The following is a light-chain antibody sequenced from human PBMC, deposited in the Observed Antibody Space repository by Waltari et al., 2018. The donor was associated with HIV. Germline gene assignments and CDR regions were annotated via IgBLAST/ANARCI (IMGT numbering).Light chain of an antibody. V-gene: IGLV3-10*01. J-gene: IGLJ1*01. CDR2: EDT. CDR1: ALPPQS. CDR3: YSTDTGGHPSYV. Sequence: SYELTQPPSLSVSPAQTARITCSGDALPPQSAMCSHQKSGQAPVLVIYEDTKRPSGIPDRFSGSNSGTMATLTISGAQVEDEADYYCYSTDTGGHPSYVFGSGTKVTVV.